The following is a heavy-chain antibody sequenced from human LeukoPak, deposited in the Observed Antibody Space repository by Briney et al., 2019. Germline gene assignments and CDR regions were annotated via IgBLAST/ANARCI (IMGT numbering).Heavy chain of an antibody. V-gene: IGHV3-30*18. CDR3: AKDPGGPGEYDSSGTNWFDP. Sequence: PGGSLRLSCAACGFTFSSYGMHWVRQAPGRGLEWVAVISYDGSNKYYADSVKGRFTISRDNSKNTLYLQMNSLRAEDTAVYYCAKDPGGPGEYDSSGTNWFDPWGQGTLVTVSS. J-gene: IGHJ5*02. D-gene: IGHD3-22*01. CDR1: GFTFSSYG. CDR2: ISYDGSNK.